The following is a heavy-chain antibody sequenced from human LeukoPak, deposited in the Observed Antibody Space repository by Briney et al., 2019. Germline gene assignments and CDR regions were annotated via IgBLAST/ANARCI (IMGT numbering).Heavy chain of an antibody. V-gene: IGHV4-34*01. J-gene: IGHJ4*02. D-gene: IGHD3-3*01. CDR2: INHSGST. Sequence: SETLSLTCAVYGGSFSGYYWSWIRQPPGKGLEWIGEINHSGSTNYNPSLKSRVTISVDTSKNQFSLKLSSVTAADTAVYYCARGLYDFWSGYYSRTFFNYWGQGTLVTVSS. CDR3: ARGLYDFWSGYYSRTFFNY. CDR1: GGSFSGYY.